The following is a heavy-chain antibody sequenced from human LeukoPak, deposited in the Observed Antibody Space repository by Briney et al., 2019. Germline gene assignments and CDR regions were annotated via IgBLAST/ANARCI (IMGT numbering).Heavy chain of an antibody. CDR2: ISSSSSYI. CDR3: ARYGVDTAMVFDY. D-gene: IGHD5-18*01. J-gene: IGHJ4*02. Sequence: GGSLRLSCAASGFTFSGYSMNWVRQAPGKGLEWVSSISSSSSYIYYADSVKGRFTISRDNAKNSLYLQMNSLRAEDTAVYYCARYGVDTAMVFDYWGQGTLVTVSS. CDR1: GFTFSGYS. V-gene: IGHV3-21*01.